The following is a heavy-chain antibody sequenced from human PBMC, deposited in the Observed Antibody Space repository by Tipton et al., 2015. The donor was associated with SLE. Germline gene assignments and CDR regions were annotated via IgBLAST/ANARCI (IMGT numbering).Heavy chain of an antibody. J-gene: IGHJ5*02. CDR1: GASISSSNW. V-gene: IGHV4-4*02. D-gene: IGHD4-23*01. CDR2: IFHSGRT. CDR3: ARGLATVVTRGNWFDP. Sequence: GLVKPSGTLSLSCAVSGASISSSNWWSWVRQPPGKGLEWIGDIFHSGRTAYNPSLKSRVTISVDTSKNQFSLKLSSVTAADTAVYYCARGLATVVTRGNWFDPWGQGTLVTVSS.